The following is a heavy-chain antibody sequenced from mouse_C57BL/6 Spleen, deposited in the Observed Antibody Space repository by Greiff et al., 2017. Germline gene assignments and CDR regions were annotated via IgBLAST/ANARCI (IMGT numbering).Heavy chain of an antibody. D-gene: IGHD1-1*01. J-gene: IGHJ4*01. CDR3: ARAYYGSSYYAMDY. CDR1: GFTFTAYY. V-gene: IGHV7-3*01. Sequence: EVKLVESGGGLLQPGRSLSLSCAVSGFTFTAYYMSWVRQPPGTALGWLGFVRNKANGDTTEYSASEKGRFTISRDNYKSILYLQMNAVRAEDSATYYCARAYYGSSYYAMDYWGQGTSVTVSS. CDR2: VRNKANGDTT.